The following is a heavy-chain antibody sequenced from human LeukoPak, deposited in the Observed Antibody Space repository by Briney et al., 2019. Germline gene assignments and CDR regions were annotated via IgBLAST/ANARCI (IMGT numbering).Heavy chain of an antibody. CDR1: GFSLSTRGVG. J-gene: IGHJ4*02. D-gene: IGHD6-13*01. Sequence: SGPTLVKPTQTLTLTCTFSGFSLSTRGVGVGWIRQPPGKALEWLALIYWDDDKSYSPSLKSRLTITKDTSKNQVVLTMTSMDPVDTATYYCAHLRDSSSWYDYWGQGTLVTVSS. CDR2: IYWDDDK. V-gene: IGHV2-5*02. CDR3: AHLRDSSSWYDY.